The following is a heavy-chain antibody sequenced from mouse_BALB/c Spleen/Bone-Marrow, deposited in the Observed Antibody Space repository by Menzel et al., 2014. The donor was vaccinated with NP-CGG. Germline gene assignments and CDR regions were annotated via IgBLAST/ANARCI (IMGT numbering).Heavy chain of an antibody. CDR1: GLNIKDTY. Sequence: CGAGLVMPGASVNLFCIASGLNIKDTYMHWVKQRPEQGLEWIGRIDPANGNTKYDPKFQGKATITADTSSNTAYLQLSSLTSEDTAVYYCARSGGYGNYLAGFASWGEGTLVTVSA. CDR2: IDPANGNT. D-gene: IGHD2-10*02. J-gene: IGHJ3*01. CDR3: ARSGGYGNYLAGFAS. V-gene: IGHV14-3*02.